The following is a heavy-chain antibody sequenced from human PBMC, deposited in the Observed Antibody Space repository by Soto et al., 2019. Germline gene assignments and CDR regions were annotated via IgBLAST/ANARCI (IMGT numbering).Heavy chain of an antibody. CDR3: ARGPTAACSGGSCYFDY. CDR2: IIPIFGTA. CDR1: GGTFSSYA. Sequence: SVKVSCKASGGTFSSYAISWVRQAPGQGLEWMGGIIPIFGTANYAQKFQGRVTITADESTSTAYMELSSLRSEDTAVYYCARGPTAACSGGSCYFDYWGQGTLVTVSS. J-gene: IGHJ4*02. D-gene: IGHD2-15*01. V-gene: IGHV1-69*13.